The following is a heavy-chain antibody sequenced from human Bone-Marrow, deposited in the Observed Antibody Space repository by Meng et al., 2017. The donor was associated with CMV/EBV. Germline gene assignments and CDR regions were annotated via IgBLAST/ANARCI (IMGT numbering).Heavy chain of an antibody. Sequence: GESLKISCAASGFTFSSYSMNWVRQAPGKGLEWVANIKQDGSEKYYVDSVKGRFTISRDNAKNSLYLQMNSLRAEDTAVYYCAREVEDWGEGYWGQGTLVTVSS. V-gene: IGHV3-7*01. J-gene: IGHJ4*02. CDR2: IKQDGSEK. CDR1: GFTFSSYS. D-gene: IGHD3-16*01. CDR3: AREVEDWGEGY.